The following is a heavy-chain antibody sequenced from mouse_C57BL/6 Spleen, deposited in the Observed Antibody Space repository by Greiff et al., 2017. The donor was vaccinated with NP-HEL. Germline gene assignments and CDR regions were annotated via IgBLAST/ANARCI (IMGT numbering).Heavy chain of an antibody. CDR1: GYSITSGYD. J-gene: IGHJ3*01. CDR2: ISYSGST. D-gene: IGHD2-5*01. CDR3: ANGYIGSNSFAY. Sequence: EVQLQQSGPGMVKPSQSLSLTCTVTGYSITSGYDWHWIRHFPGNKLEWMGYISYSGSTNYNPSLKSRISITPYTSKNTFFLKLNSVTTEDTATYYCANGYIGSNSFAYWGQGTLVTVSA. V-gene: IGHV3-1*01.